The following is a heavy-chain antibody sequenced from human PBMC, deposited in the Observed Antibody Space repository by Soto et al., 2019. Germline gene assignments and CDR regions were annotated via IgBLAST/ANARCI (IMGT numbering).Heavy chain of an antibody. CDR2: INHSGST. CDR3: ARGLPPLRTMVRGVTHNWFAP. V-gene: IGHV4-34*01. J-gene: IGHJ5*02. Sequence: QVQLQQWGAGLLKPSETLSLTCAVYGGSFSGYYWSWIRQPPGKGLEWIGEINHSGSTNYNPSLKSRVTISVDTSKNQFSLKLSSVTAADKAVYYCARGLPPLRTMVRGVTHNWFAPWGQGTLVTVSS. CDR1: GGSFSGYY. D-gene: IGHD3-10*01.